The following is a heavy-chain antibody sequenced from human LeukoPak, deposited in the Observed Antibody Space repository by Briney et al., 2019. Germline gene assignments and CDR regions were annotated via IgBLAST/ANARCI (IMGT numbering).Heavy chain of an antibody. CDR2: IYYSGST. D-gene: IGHD3-10*01. V-gene: IGHV4-4*02. CDR3: ARDPYGFVAFDI. Sequence: PSETLSLTCAVSGGSISSSNWWSWVRQPPGKGLEWIGYIYYSGSTNYNPSLKSRVTISVDTSKNQFSLKLSSVTAADTAVYYCARDPYGFVAFDIWGQGTMVTVSS. CDR1: GGSISSSNW. J-gene: IGHJ3*02.